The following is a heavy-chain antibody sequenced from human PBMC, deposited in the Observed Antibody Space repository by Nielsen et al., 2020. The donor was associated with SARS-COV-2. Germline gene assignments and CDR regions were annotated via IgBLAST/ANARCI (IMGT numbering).Heavy chain of an antibody. CDR3: AKDVWSGAHQIGPDY. Sequence: GGSLRLSCAASGFTFGTSWMSWVRQAPGKGLMVVSVINTDGSNTLYADSVKGRFTISRDNSRNTLYLQMNSLGAEDTAVYHCAKDVWSGAHQIGPDYWGQGTLVTVSS. CDR2: INTDGSNT. J-gene: IGHJ4*02. D-gene: IGHD3-3*01. CDR1: GFTFGTSW. V-gene: IGHV3-74*01.